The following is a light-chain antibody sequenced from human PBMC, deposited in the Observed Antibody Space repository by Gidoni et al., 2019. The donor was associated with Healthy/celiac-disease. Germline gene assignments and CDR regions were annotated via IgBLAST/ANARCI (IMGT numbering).Light chain of an antibody. CDR2: AAS. J-gene: IGKJ4*01. CDR1: QNISSY. CDR3: QQGYSTPLT. V-gene: IGKV1-39*01. Sequence: DIQTTPSPSSLSAAVGDRVTITCRASQNISSYLKWYQQKPGKAPKLLLYAASSLQSGIPSRFSGSGAGTDFTLTISSLQPEDFATYYCQQGYSTPLTFGGGTKVEIK.